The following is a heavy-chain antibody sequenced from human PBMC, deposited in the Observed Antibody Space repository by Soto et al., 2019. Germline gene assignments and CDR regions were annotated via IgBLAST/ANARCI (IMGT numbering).Heavy chain of an antibody. D-gene: IGHD6-6*01. Sequence: EALKVACLGSGYSFTSYWIGGVRQMPGKGLEWMGIIYPGDSDTRYSPSFQGQVTISADKSISTAYLQWSSLKASDTAMYYCARTSYSSSYDYWGQGTLVTVSS. CDR1: GYSFTSYW. J-gene: IGHJ4*02. CDR2: IYPGDSDT. CDR3: ARTSYSSSYDY. V-gene: IGHV5-51*01.